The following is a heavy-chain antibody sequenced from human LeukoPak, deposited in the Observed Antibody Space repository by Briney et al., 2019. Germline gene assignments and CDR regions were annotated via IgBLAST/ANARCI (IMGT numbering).Heavy chain of an antibody. CDR3: ARGSTRSSWYTDY. Sequence: PSQTLSLTCTVSGGSISSGGYYWSWIRQHPGKGLEWIGYIYYSGSTYYNPSLKSRVTISVDTSKNQFSLKLSSVTAADTAVYYCARGSTRSSWYTDYWGQGTLVTVSS. V-gene: IGHV4-31*03. CDR1: GGSISSGGYY. CDR2: IYYSGST. D-gene: IGHD6-13*01. J-gene: IGHJ4*02.